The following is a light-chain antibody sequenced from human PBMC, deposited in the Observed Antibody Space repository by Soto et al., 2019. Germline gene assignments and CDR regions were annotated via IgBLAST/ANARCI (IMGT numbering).Light chain of an antibody. CDR1: QSFNSIY. Sequence: EIVLTQSPGTLSLSPGERATLSCRASQSFNSIYLAWYQQNPGQAPRLLIYGASSRATGIPDRFSGSGSGTDFTLTISSLEPEDFAVYYCQQRFNWQVTFGQGTRLQVK. V-gene: IGKV3D-20*02. CDR3: QQRFNWQVT. J-gene: IGKJ5*01. CDR2: GAS.